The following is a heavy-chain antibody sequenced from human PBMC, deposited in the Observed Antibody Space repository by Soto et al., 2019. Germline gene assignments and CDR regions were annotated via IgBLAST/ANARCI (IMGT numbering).Heavy chain of an antibody. D-gene: IGHD4-17*01. J-gene: IGHJ1*01. CDR1: GFTVRTND. CDR2: IHSSGST. Sequence: GGSLRLSCAASGFTVRTNDMSWVRQAPGKGLEWVSVIHSSGSTYYADSVKGRFTTSRDNSKNTLYLQMSSLRAEDTAIYHCVRDPPYGAFWGQGTLVTVSS. CDR3: VRDPPYGAF. V-gene: IGHV3-66*01.